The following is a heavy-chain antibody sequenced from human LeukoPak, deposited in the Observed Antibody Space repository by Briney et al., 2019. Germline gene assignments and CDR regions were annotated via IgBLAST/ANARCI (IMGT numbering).Heavy chain of an antibody. V-gene: IGHV3-23*01. J-gene: IGHJ4*02. CDR2: ISGSGGST. CDR1: GFSFSSYA. Sequence: GGSLRLSCAASGFSFSSYAMSWVRQAPGKGLEWVSAISGSGGSTYYADSVKGRFTISRDNSKNTLYLQMNSLRAEDTAVYYCAKDSMIVVVYYFDYWGQGTLVTVSS. CDR3: AKDSMIVVVYYFDY. D-gene: IGHD3-22*01.